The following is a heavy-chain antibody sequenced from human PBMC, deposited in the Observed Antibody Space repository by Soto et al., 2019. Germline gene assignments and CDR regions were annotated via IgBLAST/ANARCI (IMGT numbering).Heavy chain of an antibody. V-gene: IGHV4-31*03. J-gene: IGHJ5*02. D-gene: IGHD2-2*01. CDR2: IYYSGST. CDR1: GGSISSGGYY. CDR3: ARGVVAAAAHWFDP. Sequence: SETLSLTCTVSGGSISSGGYYWSWIRQHPGKGLEWIGYIYYSGSTYYNPSLKSRVTISVDTSKNQFSLKLSSVTAADTAVYYCARGVVAAAAHWFDPWGQGTLVTVSS.